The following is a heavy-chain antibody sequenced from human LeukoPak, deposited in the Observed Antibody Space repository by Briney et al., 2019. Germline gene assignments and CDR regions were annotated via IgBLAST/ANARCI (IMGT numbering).Heavy chain of an antibody. J-gene: IGHJ4*02. CDR1: GGSISSSSYY. D-gene: IGHD1-26*01. V-gene: IGHV4-39*01. Sequence: SETLSLTFTVSGGSISSSSYYWGWIRQPPGKGLEWIGSIYYSGSTYYNPSLKSRVTISVDTSKNQFSLKLSSVTAADTAVYYCAPSRSGSYSRWGQGTLVTVSS. CDR2: IYYSGST. CDR3: APSRSGSYSR.